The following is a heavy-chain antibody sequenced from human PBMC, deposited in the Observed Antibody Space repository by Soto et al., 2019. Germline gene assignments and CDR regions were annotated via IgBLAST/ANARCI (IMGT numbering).Heavy chain of an antibody. CDR3: GQMPIVVEPAPMDV. CDR2: IYYSGST. V-gene: IGHV4-30-4*01. J-gene: IGHJ6*02. Sequence: SETLARTCPVSGGSISSGDYYCSWIRQPPGKVLEWIGYIYYSGSTSYNASLKSRTSISAVPSNNQFSLKLHSLTAADTAVYLCGQMPIVVEPAPMDVWGPGTSVTV. CDR1: GGSISSGDYY. D-gene: IGHD2-2*01.